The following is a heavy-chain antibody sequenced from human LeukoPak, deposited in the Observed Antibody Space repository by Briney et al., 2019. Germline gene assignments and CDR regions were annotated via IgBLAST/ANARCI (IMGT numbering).Heavy chain of an antibody. CDR2: IKQDGSEK. J-gene: IGHJ4*02. D-gene: IGHD3-10*01. CDR3: ARDYGSAPFDY. CDR1: GFTFSSYW. Sequence: GGSLRLSCAASGFTFSSYWMSWVRQAPGKGLEWVANIKQDGSEKYYVDSVKGRYTISRDNAKNSLYLQMNSLRAEDTAVYYCARDYGSAPFDYWGQGTLVTVSS. V-gene: IGHV3-7*03.